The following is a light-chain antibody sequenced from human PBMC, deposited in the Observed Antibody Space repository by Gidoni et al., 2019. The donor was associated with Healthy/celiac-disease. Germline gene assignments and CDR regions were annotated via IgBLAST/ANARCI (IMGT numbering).Light chain of an antibody. CDR3: QQYNNWPPLT. CDR2: GAS. J-gene: IGKJ4*01. V-gene: IGKV3-15*01. CDR1: QSFSSN. Sequence: EIVMTQSRATLSVSQGERATLSCRASQSFSSNLDWYQQKPGQAPTLLIYGASTRATGIPARFSGSGSGTEFTLTISSLQSEDFAIYYCQQYNNWPPLTFGGGTKVEIK.